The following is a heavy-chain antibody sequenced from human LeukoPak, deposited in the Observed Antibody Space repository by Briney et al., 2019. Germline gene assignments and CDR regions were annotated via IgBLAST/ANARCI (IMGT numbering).Heavy chain of an antibody. Sequence: WIGSIYYSGSTYYNPSLKSRVTISVDTSKNQFSLKLSSVTAADTAVYYCARGAYSSGLYFDYWGQGTLVTVSS. J-gene: IGHJ4*02. CDR3: ARGAYSSGLYFDY. D-gene: IGHD5-18*01. CDR2: IYYSGST. V-gene: IGHV4-38-2*02.